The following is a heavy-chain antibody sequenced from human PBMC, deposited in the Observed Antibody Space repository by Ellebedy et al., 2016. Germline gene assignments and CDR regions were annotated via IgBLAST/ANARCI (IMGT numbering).Heavy chain of an antibody. J-gene: IGHJ4*02. D-gene: IGHD4-17*01. Sequence: GGSLRLSXATSGFTFSNYFMTWIRQAPGKGLEWVATISGGGDDTFFADSVKGRFTISRDRSKNSVYLRMYNLRVEDTAVYYCRQGHYADLWGQGTLVTVSS. CDR3: RQGHYADL. CDR2: ISGGGDDT. V-gene: IGHV3-23*01. CDR1: GFTFSNYF.